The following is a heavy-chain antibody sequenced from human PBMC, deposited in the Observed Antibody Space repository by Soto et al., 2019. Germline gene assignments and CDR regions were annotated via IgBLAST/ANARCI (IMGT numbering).Heavy chain of an antibody. V-gene: IGHV1-18*01. Sequence: VQLVQSGGEVKKPGASVKVSCKASGYTFRNHAINWVRQAPGQGLEWMGWISAYNGDTKYAQKFQDRLTVTTDSSTTTAYMELRSLTSDDTAVYFCARDGRAFSIFGETMDVWGQGTTVTVAS. CDR3: ARDGRAFSIFGETMDV. CDR1: GYTFRNHA. CDR2: ISAYNGDT. D-gene: IGHD3-3*01. J-gene: IGHJ6*02.